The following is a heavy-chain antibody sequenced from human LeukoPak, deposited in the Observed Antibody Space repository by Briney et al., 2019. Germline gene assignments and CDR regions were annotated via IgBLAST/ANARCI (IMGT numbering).Heavy chain of an antibody. J-gene: IGHJ4*02. Sequence: PGGSPRLSCAASGFTFDDYTMHWVRQAPGKGLEWVSLISWDGGSTYYADSVKGRFTISRDNSKNSLYLQMNSLRTEDTALYYCAKDDGATTYYFDYWGQGTLVTVSS. CDR2: ISWDGGST. CDR3: AKDDGATTYYFDY. CDR1: GFTFDDYT. D-gene: IGHD1-26*01. V-gene: IGHV3-43*01.